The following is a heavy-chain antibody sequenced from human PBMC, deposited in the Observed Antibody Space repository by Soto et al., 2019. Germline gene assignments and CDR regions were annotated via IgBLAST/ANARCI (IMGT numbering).Heavy chain of an antibody. D-gene: IGHD3-10*01. CDR3: VRDEPGITLALPDY. CDR1: GFTFSSYS. V-gene: IGHV3-21*01. Sequence: LRLSCAASGFTFSSYSMNWVRQAPGKGLEWVSSISSSSSYIYYADSVKGRFTISRDNAKSSLYLQMNSLRAEDTAVYYCVRDEPGITLALPDYWGQGTLVTVSS. CDR2: ISSSSSYI. J-gene: IGHJ4*02.